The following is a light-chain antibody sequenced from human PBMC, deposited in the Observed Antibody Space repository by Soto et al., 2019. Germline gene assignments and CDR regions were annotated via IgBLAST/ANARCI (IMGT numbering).Light chain of an antibody. V-gene: IGKV3-11*01. Sequence: EIVLTQSPATLSLSPGERATLSCRASQNIGRYLAWYQQTPGQVPRLLIYNVSDRATGIPARFSGSGSGTDFTLTISRLESEDFAVYFCQQRMSWPLTFGGGTKVESK. CDR1: QNIGRY. CDR3: QQRMSWPLT. CDR2: NVS. J-gene: IGKJ4*01.